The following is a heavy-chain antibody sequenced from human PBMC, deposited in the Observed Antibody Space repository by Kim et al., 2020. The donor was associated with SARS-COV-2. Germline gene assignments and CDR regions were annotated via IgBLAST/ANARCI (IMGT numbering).Heavy chain of an antibody. CDR2: ISYDGSNK. Sequence: GGSLRLSCAASGFTFSSYAMHWVRQAPGKGLEWVAVISYDGSNKYYADSVKGRFTISRDNSKNTLYLQMNSLRAEDTAVYYCARSRHIVATIDYWGQGTLVTVSS. J-gene: IGHJ4*02. CDR1: GFTFSSYA. CDR3: ARSRHIVATIDY. V-gene: IGHV3-30*04. D-gene: IGHD5-12*01.